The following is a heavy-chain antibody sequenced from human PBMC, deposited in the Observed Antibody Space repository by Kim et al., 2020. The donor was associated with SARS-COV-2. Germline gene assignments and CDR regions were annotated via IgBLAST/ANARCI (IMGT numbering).Heavy chain of an antibody. J-gene: IGHJ2*01. CDR3: AKDTRQRNYWYFDL. V-gene: IGHV3-9*01. CDR2: INWNGGRL. CDR1: GFTFHHYA. Sequence: GGSLRLSCTASGFTFHHYAMHWVRQVPGKGLEWVSGINWNGGRLGYADSVKGRFTISRDNAENSLYLQMNSLRPEDTALYYCAKDTRQRNYWYFDLWGRGTQVTV. D-gene: IGHD1-1*01.